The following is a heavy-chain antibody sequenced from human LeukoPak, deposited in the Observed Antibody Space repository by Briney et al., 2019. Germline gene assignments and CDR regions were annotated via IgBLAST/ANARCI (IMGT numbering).Heavy chain of an antibody. J-gene: IGHJ4*02. CDR3: ARDSQSPDY. Sequence: GASVKVSFKASGYTFSSYDITWVRQAPGQGLEWMGWISAYNGNTNYAQKFQGRVTMTTDTSTGTAYMELRSLRSDDTAVYYCARDSQSPDYWGQGTLVTVSS. CDR2: ISAYNGNT. CDR1: GYTFSSYD. V-gene: IGHV1-18*01.